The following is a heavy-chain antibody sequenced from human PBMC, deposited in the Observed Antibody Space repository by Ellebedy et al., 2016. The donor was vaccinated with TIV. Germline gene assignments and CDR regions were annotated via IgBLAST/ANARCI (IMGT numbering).Heavy chain of an antibody. V-gene: IGHV3-21*01. Sequence: GESLKISXAASGFTFSSYSMNWVRQAPGKGLEWVSSISSSSSYIYYADSVKGRFTISRDNAKNSLYLQMNSLRAEDTAVYYCARDLEGTVTPYYFDYWGQGTLVTVSS. D-gene: IGHD4-17*01. CDR2: ISSSSSYI. J-gene: IGHJ4*02. CDR1: GFTFSSYS. CDR3: ARDLEGTVTPYYFDY.